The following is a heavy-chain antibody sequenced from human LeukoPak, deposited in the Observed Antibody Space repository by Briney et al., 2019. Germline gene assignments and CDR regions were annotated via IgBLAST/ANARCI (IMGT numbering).Heavy chain of an antibody. CDR2: INSDGSST. J-gene: IGHJ6*04. Sequence: PGGSLRLSCAASGFTFSSYWMHWVRQAPGKGLVGVSRINSDGSSTNYADSVKGRFTISRDNAKNTLYLQMNSLRAEDTAVYYCAREGMYYDILTGRIGPSYYYYYYGMDVWGKGTTVTRSS. CDR3: AREGMYYDILTGRIGPSYYYYYYGMDV. CDR1: GFTFSSYW. D-gene: IGHD3-9*01. V-gene: IGHV3-74*01.